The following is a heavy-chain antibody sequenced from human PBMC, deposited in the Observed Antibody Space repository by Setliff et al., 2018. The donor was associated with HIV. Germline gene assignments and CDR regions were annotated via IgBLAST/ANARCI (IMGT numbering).Heavy chain of an antibody. CDR3: ARAPRDGNNYGYQPYYFDY. J-gene: IGHJ4*02. Sequence: ASVKVSCKASGGTFSSYAISWVRQAPGQGLEWMGGIIPILGTTKYAQKFQGRVTITTDESTSTAYMELSSLRSEDTAVYYCARAPRDGNNYGYQPYYFDYWGQGTLVTVSS. D-gene: IGHD4-17*01. CDR1: GGTFSSYA. V-gene: IGHV1-69*05. CDR2: IIPILGTT.